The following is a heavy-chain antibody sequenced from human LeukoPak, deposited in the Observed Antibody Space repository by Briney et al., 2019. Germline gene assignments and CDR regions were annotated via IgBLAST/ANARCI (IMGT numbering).Heavy chain of an antibody. V-gene: IGHV1-2*02. J-gene: IGHJ6*02. CDR1: GYTFTGYY. D-gene: IGHD2-2*01. Sequence: ASVKVSCKASGYTFTGYYMHWVRQAPGQGLEWMGWINPNSGGTNYAQKFQGRVTMTRDTSISTAYMELSRLRSDDTAVYYCARVSPSYCSSTSCYADYYYYGMDVWGQGTMVTVSS. CDR3: ARVSPSYCSSTSCYADYYYYGMDV. CDR2: INPNSGGT.